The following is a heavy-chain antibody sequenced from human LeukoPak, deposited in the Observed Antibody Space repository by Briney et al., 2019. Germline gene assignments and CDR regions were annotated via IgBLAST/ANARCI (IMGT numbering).Heavy chain of an antibody. D-gene: IGHD5-18*01. V-gene: IGHV4-59*12. CDR3: ARGLGYSYGPDY. CDR2: IYYSGSA. Sequence: SETLSLTCTVSGGSISSYYWSWIRQPPGKGLEWIGYIYYSGSANYNPSLKSRVTISVDTSKNQFSLKLSSVTAADTAVYYCARGLGYSYGPDYWGQGTLVTVSS. J-gene: IGHJ4*02. CDR1: GGSISSYY.